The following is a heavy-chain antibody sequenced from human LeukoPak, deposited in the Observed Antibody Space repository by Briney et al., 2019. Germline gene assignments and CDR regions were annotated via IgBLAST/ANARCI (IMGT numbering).Heavy chain of an antibody. D-gene: IGHD3-10*01. CDR2: ISYDGSNK. CDR3: AKDRVTMVRGTGLGY. CDR1: GFTFSSYE. J-gene: IGHJ4*02. V-gene: IGHV3-30*18. Sequence: PGGSLRLSCAASGFTFSSYEMNWVRQAPGKGLEWVAVISYDGSNKYYADSVKGRFTISSDNSKNTLYLQMNSLRAEDTAVYYCAKDRVTMVRGTGLGYWGQGTLVTVSS.